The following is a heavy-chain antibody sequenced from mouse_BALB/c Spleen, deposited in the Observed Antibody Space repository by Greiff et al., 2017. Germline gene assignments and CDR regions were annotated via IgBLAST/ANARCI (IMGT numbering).Heavy chain of an antibody. D-gene: IGHD1-1*01. CDR2: IDPANGNT. V-gene: IGHV14-3*02. J-gene: IGHJ4*01. CDR1: GFNIKDTY. Sequence: EVQLQQSGAELVKPGASVKLSCTASGFNIKDTYMHWVKQRPEQGLEWIGRIDPANGNTKYDPKFQGKATITADTSSNTAYLQLSSLTSEDTAVYYCARSGGSFYYGSSYYAMDDWGQGTSVTVSS. CDR3: ARSGGSFYYGSSYYAMDD.